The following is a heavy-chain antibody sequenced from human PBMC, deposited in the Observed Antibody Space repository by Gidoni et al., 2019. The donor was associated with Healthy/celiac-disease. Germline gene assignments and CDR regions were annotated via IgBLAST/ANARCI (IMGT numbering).Heavy chain of an antibody. V-gene: IGHV4-39*01. CDR1: GGSISSSSYY. J-gene: IGHJ4*02. Sequence: QLQLQESGPGLVKPSETLSLTCTVSGGSISSSSYYWGWIRQPPGKGLEWIGSIYYSGSTYYNPSLKSRVTISVDTSKNQFSLKLSSVTAADTAVYYCASQRVPSDYYDSSGYYLRAVYWGQGTLVTVSS. CDR3: ASQRVPSDYYDSSGYYLRAVY. D-gene: IGHD3-22*01. CDR2: IYYSGST.